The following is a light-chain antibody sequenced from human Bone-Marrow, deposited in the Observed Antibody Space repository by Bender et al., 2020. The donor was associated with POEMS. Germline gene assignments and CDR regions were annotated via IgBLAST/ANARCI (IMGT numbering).Light chain of an antibody. CDR1: SSDIGNFDL. J-gene: IGLJ3*02. CDR3: CSYAGSNIPWV. V-gene: IGLV2-23*02. Sequence: QSALTQPASVSGSPGQSITISCSGTSSDIGNFDLVSWYQQYPGKAPKLVISEVNERPSGISDRFSGSKSGNTASLTISGLQAEDEADYFCCSYAGSNIPWVFGGGTTLTVL. CDR2: EVN.